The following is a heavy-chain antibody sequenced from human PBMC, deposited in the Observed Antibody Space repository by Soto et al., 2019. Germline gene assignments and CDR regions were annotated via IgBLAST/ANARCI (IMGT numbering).Heavy chain of an antibody. CDR1: GGTFNSYL. Sequence: QVELVQSGAEVKNPGSSVKVSCKTSGGTFNSYLLDWVRQAPGQGLEWMGGIIPAFDTAKYAQKFQDRVTITADKFTSTAYLTLRPLTSEDTAVYYCARTHDKPPVELFFDTWGQGTLVTVSS. V-gene: IGHV1-69*06. D-gene: IGHD1-7*01. CDR2: IIPAFDTA. CDR3: ARTHDKPPVELFFDT. J-gene: IGHJ4*02.